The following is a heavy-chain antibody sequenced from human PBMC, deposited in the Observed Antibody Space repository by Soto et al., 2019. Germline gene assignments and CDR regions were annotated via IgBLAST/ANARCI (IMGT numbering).Heavy chain of an antibody. Sequence: ASVKVSCKASGYTFTSYAMHWVRQAPGQRLEWMGWINAGNGNTKYSQKFQGRVTITRVTSASTAYMELSSLRSEDTAVYYCARDQITMVRGVPNSFDPWGQGTLVTVSS. CDR1: GYTFTSYA. J-gene: IGHJ5*02. V-gene: IGHV1-3*01. CDR2: INAGNGNT. CDR3: ARDQITMVRGVPNSFDP. D-gene: IGHD3-10*01.